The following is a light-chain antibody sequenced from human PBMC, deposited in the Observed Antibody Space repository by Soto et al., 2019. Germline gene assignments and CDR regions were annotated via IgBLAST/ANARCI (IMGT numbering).Light chain of an antibody. CDR3: QQSYSTPPT. V-gene: IGKV1-9*01. Sequence: LSQSPSFLSASIGDRVTITCLASQGISSYLAWYQQKPGKAPKLLIYAASTLQSGVPSRFSGSGSGTEFTLTISSLQPDDFATYYCQQSYSTPPTFGQGTKV. CDR1: QGISSY. J-gene: IGKJ1*01. CDR2: AAS.